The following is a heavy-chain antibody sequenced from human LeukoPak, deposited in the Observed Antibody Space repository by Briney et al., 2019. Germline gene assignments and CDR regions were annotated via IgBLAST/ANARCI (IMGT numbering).Heavy chain of an antibody. CDR1: GFPFSGYW. V-gene: IGHV4-34*01. CDR2: INHSGGT. J-gene: IGHJ4*02. D-gene: IGHD2-2*01. Sequence: GSLRLSCVTSGFPFSGYWMSWIRQPPGKGLEWIGEINHSGGTNYNPSLKSRVTISVDTSKNQFSLKLSSVTAADTAVYYCARGAVPFDYWGQGTLVTVSS. CDR3: ARGAVPFDY.